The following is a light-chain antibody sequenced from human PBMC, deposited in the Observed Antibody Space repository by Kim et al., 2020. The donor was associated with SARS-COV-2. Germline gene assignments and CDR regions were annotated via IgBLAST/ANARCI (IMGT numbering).Light chain of an antibody. CDR2: KAS. V-gene: IGKV1-5*03. CDR1: KSISTW. J-gene: IGKJ1*01. CDR3: QQYNSYPWT. Sequence: ASEGNRVTITCRASKSISTWLAWYQQKPGKAPKRPIYKASSLESGVPSRFSGSVSGTDFTLTVSSLQPDEFATYYSQQYNSYPWTFGQGTKVDIK.